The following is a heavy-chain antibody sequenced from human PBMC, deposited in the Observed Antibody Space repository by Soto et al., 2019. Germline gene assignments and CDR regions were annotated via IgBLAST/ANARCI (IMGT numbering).Heavy chain of an antibody. J-gene: IGHJ4*02. CDR2: ISSSAVYI. Sequence: GGSLRLSCAASGFNFITYSLSWVRQAPGKGLEWVASISSSAVYIDYADSVKGRFTTSRDNANNSLYLQMNSLRAEDTATYYCVRDGLDYYDTARLYFDKWGQGTLVTVSS. CDR3: VRDGLDYYDTARLYFDK. CDR1: GFNFITYS. V-gene: IGHV3-21*01. D-gene: IGHD3-22*01.